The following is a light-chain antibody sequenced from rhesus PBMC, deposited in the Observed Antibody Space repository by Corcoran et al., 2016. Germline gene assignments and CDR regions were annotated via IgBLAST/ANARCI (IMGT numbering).Light chain of an antibody. J-gene: IGKJ2*01. Sequence: DIQMTQSPSSLSASVGDTVTITCRASQGISSWLAWYQQKPGNAPKLLIYTASSLPSGVPSRFSGSGSETYFTLTISSLQSEDFATYYCHQYSSRPYSFVQGAKVEIK. CDR2: TAS. V-gene: IGKV1-22*01. CDR3: HQYSSRPYS. CDR1: QGISSW.